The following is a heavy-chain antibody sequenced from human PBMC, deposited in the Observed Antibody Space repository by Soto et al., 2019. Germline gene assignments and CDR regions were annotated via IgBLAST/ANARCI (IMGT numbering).Heavy chain of an antibody. CDR3: ARERGEYDSGWYIDR. V-gene: IGHV3-21*06. Sequence: XESLRLSCAASGFIVSSHSVNWVRQAPGQGLEWVAYISSRSSLILYADSVRGRFVISRDNALNSLYLQMNSPRDEDTAIYYCARERGEYDSGWYIDRWGQGTPVTVSS. CDR1: GFIVSSHS. J-gene: IGHJ4*02. CDR2: ISSRSSLI. D-gene: IGHD6-19*01.